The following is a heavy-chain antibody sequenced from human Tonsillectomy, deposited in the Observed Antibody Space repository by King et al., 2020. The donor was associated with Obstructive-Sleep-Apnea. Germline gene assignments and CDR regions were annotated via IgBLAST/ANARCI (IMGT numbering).Heavy chain of an antibody. CDR1: GGSISSGGYY. Sequence: QLQESGPGLVKPSQTLSLTCTVSGGSISSGGYYWSWIRQHPGKGLEWIGYIYYSGSTYYNPSLKSRVTISVDTSKNQFSLKLSSVTAADTAVYYCASCEVVGDYVFDQNGFEYFQHWGQGTLVTVSS. CDR3: ASCEVVGDYVFDQNGFEYFQH. V-gene: IGHV4-31*03. CDR2: IYYSGST. D-gene: IGHD4-17*01. J-gene: IGHJ1*01.